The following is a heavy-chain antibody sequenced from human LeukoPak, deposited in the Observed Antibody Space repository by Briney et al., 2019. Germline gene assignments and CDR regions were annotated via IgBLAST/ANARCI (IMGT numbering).Heavy chain of an antibody. V-gene: IGHV4-4*02. CDR1: GGSISSSNW. J-gene: IGHJ3*02. CDR3: ARTEYSSSSPAFDI. D-gene: IGHD6-6*01. Sequence: SGTLSLTCAVSGGSISSSNWWSWVRQPPGQGLEWIGEIYHSGSTNYNPSLKSRVTISVDKSKNQFSLKLSSVTAADTAVYYCARTEYSSSSPAFDIWGQGTMVTVSS. CDR2: IYHSGST.